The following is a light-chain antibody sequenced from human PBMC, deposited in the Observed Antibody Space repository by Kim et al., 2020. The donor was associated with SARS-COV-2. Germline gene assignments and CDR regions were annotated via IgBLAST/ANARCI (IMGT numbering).Light chain of an antibody. Sequence: ESPGERVTLSCRASQSVSSNLAWYQQKPGPAPRCLIYGASTRATGIPARFSGSGSGTEFTLTISSLQSEDFAVYYCQQYNNWPLTFGGGTKVDIK. V-gene: IGKV3-15*01. CDR1: QSVSSN. J-gene: IGKJ4*01. CDR2: GAS. CDR3: QQYNNWPLT.